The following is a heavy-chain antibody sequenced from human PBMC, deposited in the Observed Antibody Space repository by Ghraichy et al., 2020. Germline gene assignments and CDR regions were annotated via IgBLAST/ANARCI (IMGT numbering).Heavy chain of an antibody. CDR2: IYYSGST. CDR3: ARDVGYYGSGSYGVREDWFDP. Sequence: SETLSLTCTVSGGSISSYYWSWIRQPPRKGLEWIGYIYYSGSTKYNPSLKSRVAISLDTTKNQFSLKLRSVTAADTAVYYCARDVGYYGSGSYGVREDWFDPWGQGTLVTVSS. V-gene: IGHV4-59*01. J-gene: IGHJ5*02. CDR1: GGSISSYY. D-gene: IGHD3-10*01.